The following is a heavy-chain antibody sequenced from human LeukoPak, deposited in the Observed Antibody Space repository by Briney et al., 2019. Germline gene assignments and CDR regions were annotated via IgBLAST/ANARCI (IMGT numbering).Heavy chain of an antibody. V-gene: IGHV1-46*01. CDR1: GYTFTSYY. J-gene: IGHJ6*02. Sequence: ASVSVSCKASGYTFTSYYMHWVRQAPGQGLEWMGIINPSGGSTNYAQKFQGRVTMTRHTSTSTVYMELSSLRSEDTAVYYCANFYYYGMDVWGQGTTVTVSS. CDR3: ANFYYYGMDV. CDR2: INPSGGST.